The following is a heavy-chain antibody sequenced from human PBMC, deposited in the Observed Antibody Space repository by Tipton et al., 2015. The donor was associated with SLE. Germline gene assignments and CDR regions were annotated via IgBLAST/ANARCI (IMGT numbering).Heavy chain of an antibody. CDR2: VFRGGST. V-gene: IGHV4-34*01. D-gene: IGHD2-2*01. J-gene: IGHJ6*02. Sequence: TLSLTCSVSGVSISTYYWSWIRQPPGKGLEWIGEVFRGGSTNYSPSLESRVTITVDMSKNQFSLRLISVTAADTAVYYCARGCSSSTCEPFYFFGMDVWGQGTTVTVSS. CDR1: GVSISTYY. CDR3: ARGCSSSTCEPFYFFGMDV.